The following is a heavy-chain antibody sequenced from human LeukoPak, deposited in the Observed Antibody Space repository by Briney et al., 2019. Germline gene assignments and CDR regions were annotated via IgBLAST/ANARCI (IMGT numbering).Heavy chain of an antibody. V-gene: IGHV4-34*01. CDR2: INHSGST. Sequence: SETLSLTCAVYGGSFSGYYWSWIRQPPGKGLEWIGEINHSGSTNYNPSLKSRVTISVDTSKNQFSLKLSSVTAADTAVYYCAREKRPDWLFSRYYYYYTDVWGKGTTVTVSS. CDR3: AREKRPDWLFSRYYYYYTDV. D-gene: IGHD3-9*01. CDR1: GGSFSGYY. J-gene: IGHJ6*03.